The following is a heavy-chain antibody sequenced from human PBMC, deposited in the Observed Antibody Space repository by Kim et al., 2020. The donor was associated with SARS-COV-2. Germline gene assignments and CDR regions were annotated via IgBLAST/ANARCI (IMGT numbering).Heavy chain of an antibody. Sequence: GGSLRLSCAASGFTFSSYGMHWVRQAPGKGLEWVAVIWYDGSNTYYADSVKGRFTISRDTSKHTLYLQMNSLRAEDTAVYYCAKAVSYYYYCCGLDAFD. D-gene: IGHD3-22*01. V-gene: IGHV3-33*06. CDR3: AKAVSYYYYCCGLDAFD. J-gene: IGHJ3*02. CDR1: GFTFSSYG. CDR2: IWYDGSNT.